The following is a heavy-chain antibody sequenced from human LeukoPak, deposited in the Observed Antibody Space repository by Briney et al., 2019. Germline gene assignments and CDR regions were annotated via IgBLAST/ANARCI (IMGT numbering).Heavy chain of an antibody. CDR2: INHSGST. Sequence: SETLSLTCAVYGGSFSGGYWSWIRQPPGKGLEWIGEINHSGSTNYNPSLKGRVTISVDTSKNQFSLKLSSLTAADTAVYYCARGLGIFGVVYFDFWGQGTLVTVSS. J-gene: IGHJ4*02. V-gene: IGHV4-34*01. D-gene: IGHD3-3*01. CDR1: GGSFSGGY. CDR3: ARGLGIFGVVYFDF.